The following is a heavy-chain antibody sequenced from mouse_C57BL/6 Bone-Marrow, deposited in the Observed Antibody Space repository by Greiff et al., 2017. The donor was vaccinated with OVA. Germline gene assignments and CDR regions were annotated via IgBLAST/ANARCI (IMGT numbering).Heavy chain of an antibody. V-gene: IGHV14-2*01. CDR1: GFNFNDYY. CDR3: GRNADFDY. CDR2: IDPEDGGT. Sequence: EVQLQESGAELVKPGASVKLSCTASGFNFNDYYMHWVKQRTEQGLEWIGRIDPEDGGTKYAQNFKGKATLTADTSSNTAYLQLRSLTSEDTAVYYGGRNADFDYWGQGTTLTVSS. J-gene: IGHJ2*01.